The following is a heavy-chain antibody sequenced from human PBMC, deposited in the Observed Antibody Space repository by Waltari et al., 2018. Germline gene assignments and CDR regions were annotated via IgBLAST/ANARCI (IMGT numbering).Heavy chain of an antibody. V-gene: IGHV4-59*03. CDR3: ALNRKCGTDCSSAFDL. D-gene: IGHD2-21*01. Sequence: QVQLQESGPGLVKPSETLSLTCTVSGGSISSYYWSWVRQPPGKGLEWIGYLYYRGSTKYNPSLKSRVIISEDTSKNQFSLKLSSVTAADTAMYYCALNRKCGTDCSSAFDLWGQGAMVTVSS. CDR2: LYYRGST. CDR1: GGSISSYY. J-gene: IGHJ3*01.